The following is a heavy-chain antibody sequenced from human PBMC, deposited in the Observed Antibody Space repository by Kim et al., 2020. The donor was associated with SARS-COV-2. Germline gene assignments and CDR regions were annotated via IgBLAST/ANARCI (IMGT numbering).Heavy chain of an antibody. CDR3: AKGKSSRIHGMYSFDY. Sequence: GGSLRLTCTASGFNFNTFAMTWVRQAPGKGLQWVSLITGNGRTMYNEGAVKGRFTISRDNSNNKMYLQMNSLAPEDTAVYYCAKGKSSRIHGMYSFDYWGQGTLVTVSS. D-gene: IGHD1-26*01. CDR2: ITGNGRTM. V-gene: IGHV3-23*01. CDR1: GFNFNTFA. J-gene: IGHJ4*02.